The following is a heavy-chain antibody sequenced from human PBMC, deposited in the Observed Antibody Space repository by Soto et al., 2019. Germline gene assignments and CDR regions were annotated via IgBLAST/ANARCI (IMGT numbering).Heavy chain of an antibody. CDR2: MYSGGGT. J-gene: IGHJ6*04. D-gene: IGHD2-8*01. CDR1: GFTVSNNY. CDR3: ARDPGVNWA. V-gene: IGHV3-66*01. Sequence: EVQLVESGGGLVQPGGSLRLSCVASGFTVSNNYMTWVRQAPGKGLEWVSTMYSGGGTYYTDSVKGIFTISRDSSTNTLYLQMDNVRAEDTAVYYCARDPGVNWAWGKGTTVTVSS.